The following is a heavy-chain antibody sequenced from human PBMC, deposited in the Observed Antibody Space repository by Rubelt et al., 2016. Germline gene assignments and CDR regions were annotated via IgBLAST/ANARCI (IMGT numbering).Heavy chain of an antibody. Sequence: QVQLVQSGTEVKKPGASVKVSCKPSGYTFTSYGISWVRQAPGHGLEWMGWINPNSGAPNYAQKFQGRVTLTRDTSITTVYMELSRLKSDDTAVYYCTPITFTRGSYQFWGQGTLVTVSS. CDR3: TPITFTRGSYQF. CDR1: GYTFTSYG. D-gene: IGHD3-16*02. V-gene: IGHV1-2*02. CDR2: INPNSGAP. J-gene: IGHJ4*02.